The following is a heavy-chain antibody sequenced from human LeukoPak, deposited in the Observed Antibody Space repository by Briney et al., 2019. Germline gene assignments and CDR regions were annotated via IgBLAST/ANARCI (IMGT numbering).Heavy chain of an antibody. J-gene: IGHJ6*03. D-gene: IGHD1/OR15-1a*01. Sequence: ASVKVSCKASGYTFTTYGINWVRQAPGQGLEWMGWISAYNGNTNYAQKLHGRVTMTTDTSTSTAHMELRGLRSDDTAVYYCARTAPGTSLGGYYYYMDVWGKGTTVTVSS. CDR3: ARTAPGTSLGGYYYYMDV. CDR1: GYTFTTYG. CDR2: ISAYNGNT. V-gene: IGHV1-18*01.